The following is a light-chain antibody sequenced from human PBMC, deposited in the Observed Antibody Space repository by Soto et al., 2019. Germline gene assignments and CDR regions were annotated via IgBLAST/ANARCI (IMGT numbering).Light chain of an antibody. Sequence: QSALTQPASVSGSPGQSITISCTGSSSDVGTYNLVSWYQQHPDKAPKLIIYEVNKRPSGVSDRFSGSKSGNAASLTISGLQAEDEADYYCSKEPDNLLLVFGAGTKLTVL. V-gene: IGLV2-23*02. J-gene: IGLJ3*02. CDR1: SSDVGTYNL. CDR2: EVN. CDR3: SKEPDNLLLV.